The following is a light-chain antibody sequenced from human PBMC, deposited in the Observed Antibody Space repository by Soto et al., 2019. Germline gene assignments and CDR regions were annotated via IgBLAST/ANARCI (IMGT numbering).Light chain of an antibody. CDR3: MQALQTPRT. J-gene: IGKJ1*01. CDR2: LGS. CDR1: QSLLHSNGNNY. V-gene: IGKV2-28*01. Sequence: DIVMTQSPLSLPVTPGEPASISCRSSQSLLHSNGNNYLEWYLQKPGQSPQLLIYLGSSRASGVPDRFSGSGSGTDFTLKIRGVEAEDVGVYYCMQALQTPRTCGQGTKV.